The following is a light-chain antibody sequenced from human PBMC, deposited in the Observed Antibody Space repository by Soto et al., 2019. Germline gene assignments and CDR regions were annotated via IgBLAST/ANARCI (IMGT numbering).Light chain of an antibody. Sequence: EIVLTQSPGTLSLSPGERATLSCRASQSVRNNYLAWYQQKPGQAPRFLIYDASSRATGIPDRFSGSGSGTDFTLTISRLEPEDFAVYYCQQYGSTPLTFGGGTRWIS. V-gene: IGKV3-20*01. CDR3: QQYGSTPLT. CDR2: DAS. CDR1: QSVRNNY. J-gene: IGKJ4*01.